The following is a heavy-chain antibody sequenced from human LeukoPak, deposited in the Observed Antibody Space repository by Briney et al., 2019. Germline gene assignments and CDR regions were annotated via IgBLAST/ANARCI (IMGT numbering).Heavy chain of an antibody. Sequence: ASVKVSCKASGYTFTGYYMHWVRQAPGQGLEWMGWINPNSGGTNYAQKFQGRVTMTRDTSISTASMELSSLKPDDTAVYYCARGDDSSGYYDYWGQGTLVTVSS. V-gene: IGHV1-2*02. J-gene: IGHJ4*02. CDR3: ARGDDSSGYYDY. D-gene: IGHD3-22*01. CDR1: GYTFTGYY. CDR2: INPNSGGT.